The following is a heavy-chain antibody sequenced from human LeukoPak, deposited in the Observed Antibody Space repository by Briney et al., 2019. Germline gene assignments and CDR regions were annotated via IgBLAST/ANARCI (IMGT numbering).Heavy chain of an antibody. Sequence: GGSLRLSCAASGFTFSSYSMNWVRQAPGKGLEWVSSISGSSSYIYYADSVKGRFTISRDNAKNSLYLQMNSLRAEDTAVYYCARGAGVVTAEDFDYWGQGTLVTVSS. D-gene: IGHD2-21*02. CDR2: ISGSSSYI. J-gene: IGHJ4*02. V-gene: IGHV3-21*01. CDR1: GFTFSSYS. CDR3: ARGAGVVTAEDFDY.